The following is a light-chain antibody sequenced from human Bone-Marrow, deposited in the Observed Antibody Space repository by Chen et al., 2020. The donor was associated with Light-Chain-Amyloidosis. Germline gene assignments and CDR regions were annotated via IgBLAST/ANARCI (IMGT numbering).Light chain of an antibody. V-gene: IGLV3-21*02. Sequence: SYVLTQPSSVSVAPGQTATSACGGNNLGATSVHWYQQPPGQAPLLVVYDDSDRPSGIPERLSGSNSGNTATLTISRVEAGDEADYYCQVWDRSSDRPVFGGGTKLTVL. CDR1: NLGATS. CDR3: QVWDRSSDRPV. CDR2: DDS. J-gene: IGLJ3*02.